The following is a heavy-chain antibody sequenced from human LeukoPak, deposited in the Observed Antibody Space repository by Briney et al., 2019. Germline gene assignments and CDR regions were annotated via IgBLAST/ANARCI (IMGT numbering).Heavy chain of an antibody. J-gene: IGHJ4*02. CDR1: GGSISNYY. CDR2: IYYSGTT. CDR3: ARQGQVLSPYYFDY. Sequence: PSETLSLTCTVSGGSISNYYWSWIRQPPGKGLEWVGYIYYSGTTNYNPSLKSRVTMSVDTSKNQFSLKLSSVTAADTAVHYCARQGQVLSPYYFDYWGQGTLVTVSS. D-gene: IGHD2-8*01. V-gene: IGHV4-59*01.